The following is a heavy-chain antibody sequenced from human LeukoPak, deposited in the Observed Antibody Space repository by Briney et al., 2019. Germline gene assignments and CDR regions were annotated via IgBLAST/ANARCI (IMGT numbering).Heavy chain of an antibody. CDR2: IIPIFGTA. Sequence: ASVKVSCKASGGTFSSYAISWVRQAPGQGLEWMGGIIPIFGTANYAQKFQGRVTITTDESTSTAYMELSSLRSEDTAVYYCARGGGDGYNWVYWGQGTLVTVSS. CDR1: GGTFSSYA. CDR3: ARGGGDGYNWVY. V-gene: IGHV1-69*05. J-gene: IGHJ4*02. D-gene: IGHD5-24*01.